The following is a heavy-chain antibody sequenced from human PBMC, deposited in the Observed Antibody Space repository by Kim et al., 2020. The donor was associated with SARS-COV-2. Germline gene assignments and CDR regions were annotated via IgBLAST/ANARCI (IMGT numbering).Heavy chain of an antibody. J-gene: IGHJ4*02. Sequence: TYKNYADSVKGRFTNARDNSKNTVDLQMNSRRVEDTAVYYCARAREKSLDYWGQGTLVTVSS. CDR2: TYK. V-gene: IGHV3-33*01. CDR3: ARAREKSLDY.